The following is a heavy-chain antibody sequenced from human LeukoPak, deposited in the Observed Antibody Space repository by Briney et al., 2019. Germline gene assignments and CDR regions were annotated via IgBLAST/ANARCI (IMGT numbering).Heavy chain of an antibody. Sequence: PLGSLRLSSVASGFSSWNYAMSRVRQAPGKGLQWVSQISGTGGATWYAGFARDRFTISRDNSKKTLYLQMSGLRVENTAMYYCVKDPRDTYGTNWFVSWGQGTLLIVSS. J-gene: IGHJ5*01. D-gene: IGHD2-21*01. CDR3: VKDPRDTYGTNWFVS. V-gene: IGHV3-23*01. CDR1: GFSSWNYA. CDR2: ISGTGGAT.